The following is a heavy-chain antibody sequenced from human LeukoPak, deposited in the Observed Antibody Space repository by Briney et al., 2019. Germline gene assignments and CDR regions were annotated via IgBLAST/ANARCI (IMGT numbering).Heavy chain of an antibody. CDR1: GGTFSSYA. J-gene: IGHJ5*02. Sequence: GASVKVSCKASGGTFSSYAISWVRQAPGQGLEWMGGIIPIFGTANYAQKFQGRVTITADESTSTAYMELSSLRSEDTAVYYCARDRVYGSGSYYNLDWFDPWGQGTLVTVFS. D-gene: IGHD3-10*01. CDR2: IIPIFGTA. V-gene: IGHV1-69*13. CDR3: ARDRVYGSGSYYNLDWFDP.